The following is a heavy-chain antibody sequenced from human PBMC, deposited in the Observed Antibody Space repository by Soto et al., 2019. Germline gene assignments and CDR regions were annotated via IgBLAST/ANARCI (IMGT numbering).Heavy chain of an antibody. CDR2: IYYSGST. Sequence: SETLSLTCAVSGGSISSGGYSWSWIRQQPGKGLEWIGYIYYSGSTYYNPSLKSRVTISVDTSKNQFSLKLNSVTAADTAVYYCARWGGSSRPCDYWGQGTLVTVSS. J-gene: IGHJ4*02. CDR1: GGSISSGGYS. V-gene: IGHV4-31*11. D-gene: IGHD6-6*01. CDR3: ARWGGSSRPCDY.